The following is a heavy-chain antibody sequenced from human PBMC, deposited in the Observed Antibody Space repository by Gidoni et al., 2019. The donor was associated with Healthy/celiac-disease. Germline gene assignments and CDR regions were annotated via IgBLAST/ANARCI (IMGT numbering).Heavy chain of an antibody. J-gene: IGHJ4*02. D-gene: IGHD5-12*01. Sequence: QVQLVQSGAEVKKPGASVKVSCKASGYTFTSYYMHWVRQAPGQGLEWMGIINPSGGSTSYAQKFQGRVTMTRDTSTSTVYMELSSLRSEDTAVYYCARVGVWLQPRDYFDYWGQGTLVTVSS. CDR3: ARVGVWLQPRDYFDY. V-gene: IGHV1-46*01. CDR2: INPSGGST. CDR1: GYTFTSYY.